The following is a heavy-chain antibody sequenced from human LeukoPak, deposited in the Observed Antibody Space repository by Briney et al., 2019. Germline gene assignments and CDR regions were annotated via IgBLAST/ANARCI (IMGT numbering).Heavy chain of an antibody. V-gene: IGHV1-2*02. J-gene: IGHJ4*02. CDR3: ARAESRIAARRGVSGY. Sequence: ASVKVSCKASGYTFTGYYIHWVRQAPGQGLEWMGWINPNSGGTNYAQKFQGRVTMTRDTSISTAYMELSRLRSDDTAVYYCARAESRIAARRGVSGYWGQGTLVTVSS. D-gene: IGHD6-6*01. CDR1: GYTFTGYY. CDR2: INPNSGGT.